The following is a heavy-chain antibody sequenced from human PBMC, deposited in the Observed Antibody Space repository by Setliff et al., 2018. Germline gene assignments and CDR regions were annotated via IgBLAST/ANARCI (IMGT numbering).Heavy chain of an antibody. J-gene: IGHJ3*02. CDR3: ARDFPPLYSSSFSDAFDI. CDR1: GYTFTSYG. CDR2: ISAYNGNT. V-gene: IGHV1-18*01. Sequence: ASVKASCKASGYTFTSYGISWVRQAPGQGLEWMGWISAYNGNTNYAQKLQGRVTMTTDTSTSTAYMELRGLRSDDTAVYYCARDFPPLYSSSFSDAFDIWGQGTMVTVSS. D-gene: IGHD6-6*01.